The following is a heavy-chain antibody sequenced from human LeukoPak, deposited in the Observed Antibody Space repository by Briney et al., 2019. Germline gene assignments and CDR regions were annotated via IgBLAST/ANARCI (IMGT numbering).Heavy chain of an antibody. D-gene: IGHD3-22*01. V-gene: IGHV4-34*01. CDR3: ARGPPGLRRFEH. CDR2: INHSGST. CDR1: GGSFSGYY. Sequence: SETLSLTCAVYGGSFSGYYWSRIRQPPGKGLEWIGEINHSGSTSYNPSLKSRVTISVDTSKNQFSLKLSSVTAADTAVYYCARGPPGLRRFEHWGQGTLVTVSS. J-gene: IGHJ1*01.